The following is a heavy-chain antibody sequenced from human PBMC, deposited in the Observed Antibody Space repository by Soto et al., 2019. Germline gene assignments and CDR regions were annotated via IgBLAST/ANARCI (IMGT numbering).Heavy chain of an antibody. Sequence: GGSLRLSCVGSGFTFSTYSINWVRQAPGKGLVWVSSISSRSDIYYADSVKGRFTISRDNAKNSVSLQMNSLRAEDTAVYYCAREYTAWPLAYGLDVWGQGTTVTVSS. CDR3: AREYTAWPLAYGLDV. J-gene: IGHJ6*02. D-gene: IGHD2-2*02. CDR1: GFTFSTYS. V-gene: IGHV3-21*01. CDR2: ISSRSDI.